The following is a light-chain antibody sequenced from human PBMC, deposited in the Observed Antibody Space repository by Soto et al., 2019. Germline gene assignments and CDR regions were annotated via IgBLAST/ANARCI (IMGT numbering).Light chain of an antibody. CDR1: QSVSGN. J-gene: IGKJ1*01. Sequence: EIVMTQSPATLSVSPGERATLSCRASQSVSGNLAWYQQKPGQAPRLLIYGASTRATGRFSGSGSGTEFTLTISSLQSEDFAVYYCQQYNNWPPWTFGQGTKVEIK. V-gene: IGKV3-15*01. CDR3: QQYNNWPPWT. CDR2: GAS.